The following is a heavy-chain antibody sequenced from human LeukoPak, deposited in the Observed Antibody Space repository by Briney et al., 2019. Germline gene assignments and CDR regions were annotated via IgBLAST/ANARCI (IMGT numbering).Heavy chain of an antibody. Sequence: GGSLRLSCAASGFTFSSYWMSWVRQAPGEGLEWVANIKQDGSEKYYVDSVKGRFTISRDNAKNSLYLQMNSLRAEDTAVYYCARDQQMAEYYFDYWGQGTLVTVSS. D-gene: IGHD5-24*01. CDR2: IKQDGSEK. J-gene: IGHJ4*02. CDR3: ARDQQMAEYYFDY. V-gene: IGHV3-7*01. CDR1: GFTFSSYW.